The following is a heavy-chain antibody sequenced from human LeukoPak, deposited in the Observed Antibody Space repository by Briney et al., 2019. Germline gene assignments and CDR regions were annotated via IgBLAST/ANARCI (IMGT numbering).Heavy chain of an antibody. CDR1: GFTFGDYV. CDR3: TRRYNYDGSGYYYVRDAFDI. D-gene: IGHD3-22*01. Sequence: GGSLRLFCTASGFTFGDYVMSWVRHAPGKGLEWVGFIRSKAYGGKTKNAASVKGRFTISRDDSRSIAYLQMNSLKTEDTAVYYCTRRYNYDGSGYYYVRDAFDIWGQGTMVTVSS. J-gene: IGHJ3*02. V-gene: IGHV3-49*04. CDR2: IRSKAYGGKT.